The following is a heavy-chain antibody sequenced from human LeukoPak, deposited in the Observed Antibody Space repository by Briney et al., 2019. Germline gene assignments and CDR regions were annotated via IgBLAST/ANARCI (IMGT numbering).Heavy chain of an antibody. CDR1: GFTVSTNY. J-gene: IGHJ4*02. V-gene: IGHV3-66*01. CDR2: IFRAGNT. D-gene: IGHD5-24*01. Sequence: GGSLRLSCAASGFTVSTNYMSWVRQAPGKGLEWVSTIFRAGNTYYADSVKGRFFISRDNSKNTLYLQMNSLSAEDTAVDYCARDPGDGYLFDSWGQGTLVTVSS. CDR3: ARDPGDGYLFDS.